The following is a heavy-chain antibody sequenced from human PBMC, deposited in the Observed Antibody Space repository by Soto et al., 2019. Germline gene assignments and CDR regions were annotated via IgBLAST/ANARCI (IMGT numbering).Heavy chain of an antibody. Sequence: GGSLRLSCAASGFTFSSYAMHWVRQAPGKGLEWVAVISYDGSNKYYADSVRGRFTISRDNSKNTLYLQMNSLRAEDTAVYYCAREKGYYDSSGYPNYYFDYWGQGTLVTVSS. J-gene: IGHJ4*02. CDR2: ISYDGSNK. CDR1: GFTFSSYA. CDR3: AREKGYYDSSGYPNYYFDY. V-gene: IGHV3-30-3*01. D-gene: IGHD3-22*01.